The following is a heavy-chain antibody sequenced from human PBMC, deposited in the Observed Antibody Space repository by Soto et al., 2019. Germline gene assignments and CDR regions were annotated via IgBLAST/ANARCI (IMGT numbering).Heavy chain of an antibody. CDR2: ISSGSDTI. Sequence: EVQLVESGGGLVQPGGSLRLSCVASGFTLSSYSMNWVRQAPGKGLEWISYISSGSDTIYYADSVKGRFTVSRDNAKNSLYLQMNSLRDEDTAVYYCARPGEGVLFYYALDVGGQGTTVTISS. D-gene: IGHD3-16*01. V-gene: IGHV3-48*02. CDR1: GFTLSSYS. J-gene: IGHJ6*02. CDR3: ARPGEGVLFYYALDV.